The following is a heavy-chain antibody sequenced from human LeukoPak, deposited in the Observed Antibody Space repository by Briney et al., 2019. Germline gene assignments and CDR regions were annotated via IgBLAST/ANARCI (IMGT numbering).Heavy chain of an antibody. Sequence: GASVKVSCKASGYTFTSYGISWVRQAPGQGLEWMGWISAYNGNTNYAQKLQGRVTMTTDTSTSTAYMELRSLRSDDTAVYYCARGPKDAWHYAVAFDIWGQGTMVTVSS. CDR2: ISAYNGNT. J-gene: IGHJ3*02. CDR1: GYTFTSYG. D-gene: IGHD1-7*01. V-gene: IGHV1-18*01. CDR3: ARGPKDAWHYAVAFDI.